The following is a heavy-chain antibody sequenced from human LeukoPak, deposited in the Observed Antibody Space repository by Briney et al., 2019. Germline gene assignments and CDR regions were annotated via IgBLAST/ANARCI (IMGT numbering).Heavy chain of an antibody. Sequence: ASVKVSCKASGYTFTGYYMHWVRQAPGQGLEWMGWINPNSGGTNSQNFQGRVTMTRDTSISTAYMEVSRLRSDDTAVYYCAREDSSGYDYWGQGTLVTVSS. CDR2: INPNSGGT. D-gene: IGHD3-22*01. CDR3: AREDSSGYDY. J-gene: IGHJ4*02. CDR1: GYTFTGYY. V-gene: IGHV1-2*02.